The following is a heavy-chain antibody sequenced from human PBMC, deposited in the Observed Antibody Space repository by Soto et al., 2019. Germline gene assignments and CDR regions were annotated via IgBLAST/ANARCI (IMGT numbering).Heavy chain of an antibody. CDR3: ARAHISLWFGENYYGMEV. V-gene: IGHV3-30-3*01. D-gene: IGHD3-10*01. CDR1: GFTFSSYA. J-gene: IGHJ6*02. Sequence: GGSLRLSCAASGFTFSSYAMHWVHQAPGKGLEWVAVISYDGSNKYYADSVKGRFTISRDNSKNTLYLQMNSLRAEDTAVYYCARAHISLWFGENYYGMEVWGQGTTVTVSS. CDR2: ISYDGSNK.